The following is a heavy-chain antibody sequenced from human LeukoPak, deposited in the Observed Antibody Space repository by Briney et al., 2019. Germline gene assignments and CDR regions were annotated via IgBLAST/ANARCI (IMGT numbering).Heavy chain of an antibody. CDR1: GYTFTSYD. Sequence: ASVKVSCKASGYTFTSYDINWVRQATGQGLEWMGWISAYNGNTNYAQKLQGRVTMTTDTSTSTAYMELRSLRSDDTAVYYCARAVLRYFDWLFQDYYYYYMDVWGKGTTVTISS. J-gene: IGHJ6*03. D-gene: IGHD3-9*01. V-gene: IGHV1-18*01. CDR2: ISAYNGNT. CDR3: ARAVLRYFDWLFQDYYYYYMDV.